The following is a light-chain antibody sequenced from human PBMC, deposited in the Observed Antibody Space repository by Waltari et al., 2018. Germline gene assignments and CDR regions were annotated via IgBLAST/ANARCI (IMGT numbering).Light chain of an antibody. CDR2: GDN. V-gene: IGLV1-40*01. CDR3: QSHDSSRRWV. CDR1: SSNIGAGYG. J-gene: IGLJ2*01. Sequence: QSALTQPPSVSGAPGQRVTISCTGSSSNIGAGYGVHWFQQIPGTAPKVLISGDNSRPSGVPDRFSASKSGTAASLAITGVQPEDEAVYFCQSHDSSRRWVFGGGTKLTVL.